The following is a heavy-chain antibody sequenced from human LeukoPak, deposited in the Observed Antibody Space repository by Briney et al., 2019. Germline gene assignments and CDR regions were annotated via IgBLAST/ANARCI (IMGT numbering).Heavy chain of an antibody. CDR1: GFTFSAYE. CDR2: ISSSGRTK. V-gene: IGHV3-48*03. Sequence: GGSLRLSCAASGFTFSAYEMNWVRQSPGKGLKCISYISSSGRTKYYADSVKGRFTISRDNANNSLYLQMNSLRAEDTAVYYCAFERATVYYWGQGTLVTVSS. CDR3: AFERATVYY. D-gene: IGHD1-26*01. J-gene: IGHJ4*02.